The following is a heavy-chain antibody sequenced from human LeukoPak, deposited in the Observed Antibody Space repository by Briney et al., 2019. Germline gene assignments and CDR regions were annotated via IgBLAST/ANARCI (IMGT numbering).Heavy chain of an antibody. Sequence: GGSLRVSCAASGFTFSSYSRNWVRQAPGKGLEWVSSISSSSSYIYYADSVKGRFTISRDNAKNSLYLQMNSLRAEDTAVYYCARDLGYSGSYYHPEFFDYWGQGTLVTVSS. CDR1: GFTFSSYS. D-gene: IGHD1-26*01. CDR2: ISSSSSYI. J-gene: IGHJ4*02. V-gene: IGHV3-21*01. CDR3: ARDLGYSGSYYHPEFFDY.